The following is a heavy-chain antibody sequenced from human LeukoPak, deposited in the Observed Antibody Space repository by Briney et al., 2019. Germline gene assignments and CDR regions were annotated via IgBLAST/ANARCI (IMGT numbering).Heavy chain of an antibody. J-gene: IGHJ3*01. CDR2: IKQDGSEK. D-gene: IGHD3-9*01. CDR1: GFTFSSYW. V-gene: IGHV3-7*03. Sequence: PGGSLRLSCAASGFTFSSYWMTWVRQAPGKGLEWVANIKQDGSEKYYVDSVKGRFTISRDNAKNSLYLQMNSLKTDDTAVYYCTTDLRYFDCTGFAFDVWGQGTLVTVSS. CDR3: TTDLRYFDCTGFAFDV.